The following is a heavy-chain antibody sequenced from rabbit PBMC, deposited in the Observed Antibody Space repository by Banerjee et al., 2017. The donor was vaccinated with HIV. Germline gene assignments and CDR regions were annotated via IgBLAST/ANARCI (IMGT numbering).Heavy chain of an antibody. J-gene: IGHJ4*01. CDR2: IDIGSSRT. Sequence: QEQLVESGGGLVQPEGSLTLTCTASGFSFSSGYYLCWVRQAPGKGLEWIGCIDIGSSRTYYASWAKGRSTISKASSTTVTLQMTSLTAADTATYFCAKDLAGSGFYFNLWGPGTLVTVS. CDR1: GFSFSSGYY. CDR3: AKDLAGSGFYFNL. D-gene: IGHD4-2*01. V-gene: IGHV1S45*01.